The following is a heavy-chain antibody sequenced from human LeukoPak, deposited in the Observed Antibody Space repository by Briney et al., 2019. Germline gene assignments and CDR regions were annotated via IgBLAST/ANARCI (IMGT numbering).Heavy chain of an antibody. CDR1: GYSISSGYY. CDR2: IYHSGST. CDR3: ARGLIVATITYYFDY. Sequence: SETLSLTCTVSGYSISSGYYWGWIRQPPGKGLEWIGSIYHSGSTYYNPSLKSRVTVSVDTSKNQFSLKLSSVTAADTAVYYCARGLIVATITYYFDYWGQGTLVTVSS. V-gene: IGHV4-38-2*02. J-gene: IGHJ4*02. D-gene: IGHD5-12*01.